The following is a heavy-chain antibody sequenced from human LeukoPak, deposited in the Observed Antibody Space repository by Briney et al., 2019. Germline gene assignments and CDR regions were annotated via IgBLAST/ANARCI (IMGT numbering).Heavy chain of an antibody. CDR1: GFTFSDYY. CDR3: ARRGFLWFGELFYYGRDV. D-gene: IGHD3-10*01. J-gene: IGHJ6*02. CDR2: ISSSGSTI. V-gene: IGHV3-11*01. Sequence: GGSLRLSCSASGFTFSDYYMSWIRQAPGKGLEWVSYISSSGSTIYYADSVKGRFTISRDNAKNSLYLQMNSLRAEDTAVYYCARRGFLWFGELFYYGRDVWAQGTTVTVSS.